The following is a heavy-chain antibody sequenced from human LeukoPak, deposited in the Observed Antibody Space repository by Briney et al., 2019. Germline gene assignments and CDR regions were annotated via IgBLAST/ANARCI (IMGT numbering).Heavy chain of an antibody. J-gene: IGHJ4*02. Sequence: SETLSLTCAVYGGSFSGYYWSWIRQPPGKGLEWIGEINHSGSTNYNPSLKSRVTISVDTSKNQFSLKLSSVTAADTAVYYCVRRSNYGYGFDYWGQGTLVTVSS. V-gene: IGHV4-34*01. CDR1: GGSFSGYY. D-gene: IGHD5-18*01. CDR3: VRRSNYGYGFDY. CDR2: INHSGST.